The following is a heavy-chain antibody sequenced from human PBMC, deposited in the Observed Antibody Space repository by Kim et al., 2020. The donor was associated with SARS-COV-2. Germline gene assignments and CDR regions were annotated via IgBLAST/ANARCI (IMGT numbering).Heavy chain of an antibody. Sequence: GGSLRLSCAASGFTFSDYYMSWIRQAPGKGLEWVSYISSSGSTIYYADSVKGRFTISRDNAKNSLYLQMNSLRAEDTAVYYCASESAEMATISGYWGQGTLVTVSS. J-gene: IGHJ4*02. D-gene: IGHD5-12*01. CDR2: ISSSGSTI. CDR1: GFTFSDYY. V-gene: IGHV3-11*01. CDR3: ASESAEMATISGY.